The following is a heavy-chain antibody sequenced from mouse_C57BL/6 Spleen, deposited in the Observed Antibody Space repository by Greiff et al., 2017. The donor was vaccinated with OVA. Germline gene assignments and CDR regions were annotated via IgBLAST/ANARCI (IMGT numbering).Heavy chain of an antibody. CDR2: IHPNSGST. CDR3: ARSHYYGSSGYFDV. CDR1: GYTFTSYW. V-gene: IGHV1-64*01. Sequence: QVQLKQPGAELVKPGASVKLSCKASGYTFTSYWMHWVKQRPGQGLEWIGMIHPNSGSTNYNEKFKSKATLTVDKSSSTAYMQLSSLTSEDSAVYYCARSHYYGSSGYFDVWGTGTTVTVSS. D-gene: IGHD1-1*01. J-gene: IGHJ1*03.